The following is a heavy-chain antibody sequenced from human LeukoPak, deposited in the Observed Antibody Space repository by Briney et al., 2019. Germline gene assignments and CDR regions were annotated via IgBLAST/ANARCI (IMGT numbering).Heavy chain of an antibody. V-gene: IGHV1-24*01. J-gene: IGHJ4*02. D-gene: IGHD6-19*01. Sequence: ASVKVSCKVSGYTLTELSMHWVRQAPGKGLEWMGGFDPEDGETIYAQKFQGRVTMTEDTSTDTAYMELSSLRSEGTAVYYCATTRGGSGWYGFDYWGQGTLVTVSS. CDR1: GYTLTELS. CDR2: FDPEDGET. CDR3: ATTRGGSGWYGFDY.